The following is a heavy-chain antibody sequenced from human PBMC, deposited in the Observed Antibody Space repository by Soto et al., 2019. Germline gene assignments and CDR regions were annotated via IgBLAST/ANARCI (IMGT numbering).Heavy chain of an antibody. D-gene: IGHD4-17*01. CDR1: GFTVSNNY. V-gene: IGHV3-53*01. Sequence: EVQLVEAGGALVQPGGSLRLSCVVSGFTVSNNYMSWDRQAPGKGLEWVSVIYSTGTTKYIDSVKGRFTISRDSSTNTLFLQINSLRAEDTAVYYCARGANDYDWGQGTLVTVSS. CDR2: IYSTGTT. J-gene: IGHJ4*02. CDR3: ARGANDYD.